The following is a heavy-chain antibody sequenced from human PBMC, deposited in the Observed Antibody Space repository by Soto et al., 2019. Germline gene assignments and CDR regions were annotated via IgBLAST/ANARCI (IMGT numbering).Heavy chain of an antibody. CDR3: ARDTAMVRGDAFDS. Sequence: GSLILSSTSSGFHVISNYMILISKTPGKGLEWVSVIYSGGSTYYADSVKGRFTISRDNSKNTLYLQMNSLRAEDTAVYYCARDTAMVRGDAFDSWVQGKMVTVS. D-gene: IGHD5-18*01. J-gene: IGHJ3*02. CDR2: IYSGGST. V-gene: IGHV3-53*01. CDR1: GFHVISNY.